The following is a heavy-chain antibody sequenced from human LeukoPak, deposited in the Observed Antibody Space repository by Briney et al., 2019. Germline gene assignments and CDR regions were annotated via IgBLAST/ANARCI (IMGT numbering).Heavy chain of an antibody. CDR3: AREPPEAGSGWYRWYYYGMDV. V-gene: IGHV4-39*02. CDR1: GGSISSSSYY. CDR2: IYYSGST. Sequence: SETLSLTCTVSGGSISSSSYYWGWIRQPPGKGLEWIGSIYYSGSTYYNPSLKSRVTISVDTSKNQFSLKLSSVTAADTAVYYCAREPPEAGSGWYRWYYYGMDVWGQGTTVTVSS. J-gene: IGHJ6*02. D-gene: IGHD6-19*01.